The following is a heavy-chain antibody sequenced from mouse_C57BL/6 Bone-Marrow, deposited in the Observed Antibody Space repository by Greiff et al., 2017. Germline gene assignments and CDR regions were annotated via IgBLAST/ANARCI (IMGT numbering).Heavy chain of an antibody. Sequence: QVQLQQPGAELVKPGASVKLSCKASGYTFPSSWMHWVKQRPGQGLEWIGMIHPNSGSTNYNEKFKSKATLTVDKSSSTAYMQLSSLTSEDSAVYYCARSLRDYAMDYWGQGTSVTVSS. CDR1: GYTFPSSW. D-gene: IGHD3-3*01. V-gene: IGHV1-64*01. CDR3: ARSLRDYAMDY. J-gene: IGHJ4*01. CDR2: IHPNSGST.